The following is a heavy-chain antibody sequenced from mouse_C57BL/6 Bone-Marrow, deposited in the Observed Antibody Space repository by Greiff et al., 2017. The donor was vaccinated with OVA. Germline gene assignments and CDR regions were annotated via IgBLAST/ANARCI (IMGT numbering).Heavy chain of an antibody. CDR1: GYTFTSYR. Sequence: QVHVKQPGAELVKPGASVKLSCKASGYTFTSYRMHWVKQRPGQGLEWIGMIHPNSGSTNYNEKFKSKATLTVDKSSSTAYMQLSSLTSEDSAVYYCARWGTFGYWGQGTTLTVSS. D-gene: IGHD3-3*01. CDR3: ARWGTFGY. CDR2: IHPNSGST. V-gene: IGHV1-64*01. J-gene: IGHJ2*01.